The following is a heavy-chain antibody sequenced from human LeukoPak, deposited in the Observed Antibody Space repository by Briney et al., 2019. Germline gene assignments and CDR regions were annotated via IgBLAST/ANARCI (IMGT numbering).Heavy chain of an antibody. CDR3: ARANGLKQFRNLDY. Sequence: QPGGSLRLSCATSGFDVTQHEFNWVRQAPGKGLEWVAYISATGSYVKYAESVKGRFTVSRDDAKKSVFLQMNNLALDDTAVYFCARANGLKQFRNLDYWGQGTLVTVSS. V-gene: IGHV3-48*03. CDR2: ISATGSYV. D-gene: IGHD6-19*01. J-gene: IGHJ4*02. CDR1: GFDVTQHE.